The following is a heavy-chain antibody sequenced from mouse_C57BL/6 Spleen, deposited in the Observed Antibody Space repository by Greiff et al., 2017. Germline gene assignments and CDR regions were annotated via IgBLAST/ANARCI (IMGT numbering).Heavy chain of an antibody. J-gene: IGHJ4*01. CDR1: GYAFSSYW. CDR2: IYPGDGDT. V-gene: IGHV1-80*01. CDR3: ARWKGGNYAMDY. Sequence: VKLVESGAELVKPGASVKISCKASGYAFSSYWMNWVKQRPGKGLEWIGQIYPGDGDTNYNGKFKGKATLTADKSSSTAYMQLSSLTSEDSAVYFCARWKGGNYAMDYWGQGTSVTVSS.